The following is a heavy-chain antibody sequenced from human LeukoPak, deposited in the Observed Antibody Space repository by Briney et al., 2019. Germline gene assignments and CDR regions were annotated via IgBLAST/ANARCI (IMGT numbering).Heavy chain of an antibody. J-gene: IGHJ4*02. CDR3: ARGSTHYDVLTGYHYYFDY. V-gene: IGHV3-20*04. CDR2: INWNGDNT. CDR1: GFTFDDYG. D-gene: IGHD3-9*01. Sequence: PGGSLRLSCAASGFTFDDYGISWVRQAPGKGLEWVSGINWNGDNTNYADSLKGRFTISRDNAKNSLYLQMNSLRAEDTALYYCARGSTHYDVLTGYHYYFDYWGQGTLVTVSS.